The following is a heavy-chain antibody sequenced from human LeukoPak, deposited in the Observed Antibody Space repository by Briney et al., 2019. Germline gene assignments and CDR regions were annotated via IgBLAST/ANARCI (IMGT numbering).Heavy chain of an antibody. J-gene: IGHJ6*02. D-gene: IGHD2-2*01. CDR1: GFTVSSNY. CDR3: ARDRRYCSSTSCYYPYYYGMDV. Sequence: GGSPRLSCAASGFTVSSNYMSWVRQAPGKGLEWVSVIYSGGSTYYADSVKGRFTISRDNSKNTLYLQMNSLRAEDTAVYYCARDRRYCSSTSCYYPYYYGMDVWGQGTTVTVSS. V-gene: IGHV3-53*01. CDR2: IYSGGST.